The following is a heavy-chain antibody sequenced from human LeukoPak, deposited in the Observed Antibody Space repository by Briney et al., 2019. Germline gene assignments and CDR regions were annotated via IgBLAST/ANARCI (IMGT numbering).Heavy chain of an antibody. CDR3: ARDLIGGTAYDY. D-gene: IGHD2-15*01. CDR2: VTTSSRTI. V-gene: IGHV3-48*01. Sequence: GGSLRLSCAASGFTFSSYSMNWVRQAPGKGREWIAYVTTSSRTIYYAASVKGRFTISRDNAKSSLYLQLDSLRAEDTAVYYCARDLIGGTAYDYSGQGALVTVSS. J-gene: IGHJ4*02. CDR1: GFTFSSYS.